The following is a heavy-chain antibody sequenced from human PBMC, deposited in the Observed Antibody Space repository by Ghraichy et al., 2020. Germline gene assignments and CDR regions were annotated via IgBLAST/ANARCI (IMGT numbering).Heavy chain of an antibody. CDR2: ISAYNGNT. CDR3: ARVVAYSSSWYEDY. D-gene: IGHD6-13*01. CDR1: GYTFTSYG. V-gene: IGHV1-18*01. J-gene: IGHJ4*02. Sequence: ASVKVSCKASGYTFTSYGISWVRQAPGQGLEWMGWISAYNGNTNYAQKLQGRVTMTTDTSTSTAYMELRSLRSDDTAVYYCARVVAYSSSWYEDYWGQGTLVTVSS.